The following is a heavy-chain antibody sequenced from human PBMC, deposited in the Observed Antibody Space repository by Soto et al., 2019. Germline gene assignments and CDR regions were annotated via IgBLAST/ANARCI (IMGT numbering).Heavy chain of an antibody. CDR1: GYTITELS. V-gene: IGHV1-24*01. Sequence: ASVKVSCKVSGYTITELSMRWVRKAPGKGLEWKGGYDPEDGETIYAQKFQGRVTMTEDTSTDTAYMELSRLRSDDTAVYYCARGPGEVVESLRSIGGPISVSDYLVQGTLVIVSS. J-gene: IGHJ4*02. CDR3: ARGPGEVVESLRSIGGPISVSDY. CDR2: YDPEDGET. D-gene: IGHD5-12*01.